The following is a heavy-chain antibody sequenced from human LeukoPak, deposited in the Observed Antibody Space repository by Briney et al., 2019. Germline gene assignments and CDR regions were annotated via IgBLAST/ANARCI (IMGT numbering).Heavy chain of an antibody. J-gene: IGHJ4*02. D-gene: IGHD5-12*01. CDR3: AKGGGWLRLFDFDY. Sequence: GGSLRLSCAASGFTFSSYGMSWVRQAPGKGLEWVSAISGSGGSTYYADSVKGRFTISRDNSKNTLYLQMNSLRAEDTAVYYCAKGGGWLRLFDFDYWGQGTLVTVSS. CDR2: ISGSGGST. CDR1: GFTFSSYG. V-gene: IGHV3-23*01.